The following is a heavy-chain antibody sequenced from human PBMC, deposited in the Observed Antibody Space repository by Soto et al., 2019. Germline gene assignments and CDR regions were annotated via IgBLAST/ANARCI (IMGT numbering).Heavy chain of an antibody. CDR3: ARQGTPYNWFDP. Sequence: GGSLRLSCAASGFIFSSFEMNWVRQAPGKGLEWISYISSGGDTIYYADSVKGRFTISRDNAKNSLYLQVNSLRADDTAIYYCARQGTPYNWFDPWGQGTLVTVSS. J-gene: IGHJ5*02. CDR1: GFIFSSFE. V-gene: IGHV3-48*03. CDR2: ISSGGDTI.